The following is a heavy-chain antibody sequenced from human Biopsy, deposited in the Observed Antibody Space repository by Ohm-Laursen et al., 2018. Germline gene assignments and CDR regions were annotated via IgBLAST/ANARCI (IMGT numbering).Heavy chain of an antibody. CDR3: GRGQAVAPGYYGMDV. CDR1: GFRFDNTG. V-gene: IGHV3-21*06. Sequence: SLRLSCTASGFRFDNTGMHWVRQAPGKGLEWVSSITRDSASIHYADSMKGRFTISRDNAKNSLYLEMSSLRAEDTALYYCGRGQAVAPGYYGMDVWGQGTTVTVSS. J-gene: IGHJ6*02. CDR2: ITRDSASI. D-gene: IGHD6-25*01.